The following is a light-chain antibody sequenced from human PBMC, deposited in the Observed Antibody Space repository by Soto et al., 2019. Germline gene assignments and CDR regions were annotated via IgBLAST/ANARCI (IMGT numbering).Light chain of an antibody. CDR2: NDY. V-gene: IGLV1-47*02. CDR3: AVWDDSRSGVV. Sequence: QSVLAQPPSASGTPGQRVTISCSGSTSNVGSNLASWYQQLPGSAPKLLIYNDYERPSGVPDRFSGSKSGTSASLGISGLRSEDEADYGCAVWDDSRSGVVFGGGTKLTVL. CDR1: TSNVGSNL. J-gene: IGLJ2*01.